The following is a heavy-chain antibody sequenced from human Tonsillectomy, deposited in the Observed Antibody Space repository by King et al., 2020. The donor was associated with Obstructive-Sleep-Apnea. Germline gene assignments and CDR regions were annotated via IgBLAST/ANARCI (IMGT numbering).Heavy chain of an antibody. CDR1: GFTFSSYW. D-gene: IGHD2-15*01. V-gene: IGHV3-74*01. J-gene: IGHJ6*02. CDR3: ARDPPMGCSGGSCYRQGMDV. Sequence: VQLVESGGGLVQPGGSLRLSCAASGFTFSSYWMHWVRQAPGKGLVWVSRINSDGSSTSYAASVKGRFTISRDNAKNTLYLQMNSLRAEDTAGYYCARDPPMGCSGGSCYRQGMDVWGQGTTVTVSS. CDR2: INSDGSST.